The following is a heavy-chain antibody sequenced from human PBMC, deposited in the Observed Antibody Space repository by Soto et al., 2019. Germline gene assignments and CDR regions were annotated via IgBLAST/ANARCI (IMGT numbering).Heavy chain of an antibody. J-gene: IGHJ4*02. CDR3: TTGSTSTKNY. Sequence: GGSLRLSCSASGFTFSNAWLSWVRQAPGKGLEWVGRIKSKTDGGTTDYTAPVKGRFTISRDDSKNTLYLQMNSLKIEDTAVYYCTTGSTSTKNYWGQGTLVTVS. CDR1: GFTFSNAW. D-gene: IGHD6-6*01. CDR2: IKSKTDGGTT. V-gene: IGHV3-15*01.